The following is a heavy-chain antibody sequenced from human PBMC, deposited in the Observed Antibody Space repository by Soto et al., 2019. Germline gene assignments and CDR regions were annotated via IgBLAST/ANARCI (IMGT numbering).Heavy chain of an antibody. CDR3: ARYLVDESYYYYGMDV. CDR2: IEQDGSEK. J-gene: IGHJ6*02. Sequence: LILSCAASGFTFSSYWMSLVRQAPGKGLEWVANIEQDGSEKYYVDSVKGRFTISRDNAKNSLYLQMNSLRAEDTAVYYCARYLVDESYYYYGMDVWGQGTTVTVSS. D-gene: IGHD6-6*01. CDR1: GFTFSSYW. V-gene: IGHV3-7*03.